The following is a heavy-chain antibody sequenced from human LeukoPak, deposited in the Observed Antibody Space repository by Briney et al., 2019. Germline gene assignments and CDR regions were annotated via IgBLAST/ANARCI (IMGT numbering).Heavy chain of an antibody. D-gene: IGHD3-10*01. J-gene: IGHJ6*03. Sequence: SEALSLTCAVYGGSFSGYYWSWIRQPPGKGLEWIGEMNHSGSTNYNPSLKSRVTISVDTSKNQFSLKLSSVTAADTAVYYCARRLGRKFGERFYYYHYMDVWGKGTTVTISS. CDR3: ARRLGRKFGERFYYYHYMDV. V-gene: IGHV4-34*01. CDR1: GGSFSGYY. CDR2: MNHSGST.